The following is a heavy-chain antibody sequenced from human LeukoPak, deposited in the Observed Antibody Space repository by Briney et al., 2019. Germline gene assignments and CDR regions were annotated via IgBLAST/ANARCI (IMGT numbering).Heavy chain of an antibody. CDR1: GFTFNNYA. CDR3: AKDLLDGDYAYDY. CDR2: ISGSGGST. J-gene: IGHJ4*02. V-gene: IGHV3-23*01. D-gene: IGHD4-17*01. Sequence: GGSLRLSCAASGFTFNNYAMNWVRQAPGKGLEWVSAISGSGGSTYYADSVKGRFTISRDNSKNTLYLQMNSLRAEDTAVYHCAKDLLDGDYAYDYWGQGTLVTVSS.